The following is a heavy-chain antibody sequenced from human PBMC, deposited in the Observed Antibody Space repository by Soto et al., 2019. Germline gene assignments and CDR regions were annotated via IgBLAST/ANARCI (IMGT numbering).Heavy chain of an antibody. Sequence: SQTLSLTCDISGDSVSSKSAGWNWIRQTLSRGLEWLGRTYYKSKWYYTYAASVKSRITVSPDTSKNQFSLQLTSVTPEDTAVYYCARGSWDDVSGHYYMDVWDKGTTVTVSS. CDR1: GDSVSSKSAG. D-gene: IGHD1-1*01. J-gene: IGHJ6*03. CDR2: TYYKSKWYY. CDR3: ARGSWDDVSGHYYMDV. V-gene: IGHV6-1*01.